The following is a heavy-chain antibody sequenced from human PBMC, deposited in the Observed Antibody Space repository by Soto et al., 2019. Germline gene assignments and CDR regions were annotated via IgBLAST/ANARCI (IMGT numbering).Heavy chain of an antibody. CDR3: ARIKNYYDSSGPFDY. D-gene: IGHD3-22*01. V-gene: IGHV1-2*02. Sequence: GASVKVSCKASGYTFSGFFLHWVRQTPGQGLEWMGWINPNSGDTNYAQKFQGRVTMTRDMSISTAYMELSRLTSDDTAVYYCARIKNYYDSSGPFDYWGQGALVTVSS. J-gene: IGHJ4*02. CDR1: GYTFSGFF. CDR2: INPNSGDT.